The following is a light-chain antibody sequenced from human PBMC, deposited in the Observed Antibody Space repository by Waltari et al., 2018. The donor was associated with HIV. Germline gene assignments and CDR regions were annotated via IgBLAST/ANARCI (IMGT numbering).Light chain of an antibody. V-gene: IGLV1-40*01. CDR3: QSYDSSLFWV. CDR2: RTD. CDR1: SSNIGADYD. J-gene: IGLJ2*01. Sequence: QSVLTQPPSLSGAPGQRVTISCIGTSSNIGADYDVHWCRQVSGVAPKLLIYRTDARPSGVPGRLFGSRSGASASLVINGLQTDDEADYYCQSYDSSLFWVFGGGTKLTVL.